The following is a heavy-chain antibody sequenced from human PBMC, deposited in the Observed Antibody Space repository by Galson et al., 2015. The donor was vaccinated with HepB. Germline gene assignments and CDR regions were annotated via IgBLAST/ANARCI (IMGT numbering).Heavy chain of an antibody. CDR2: IKEDGSEK. V-gene: IGHV3-7*03. CDR1: GFSFSSYR. D-gene: IGHD3-10*01. Sequence: SLRLSCAASGFSFSSYRMSWVRQAPGKGLEWVANIKEDGSEKYYVDSVKGRFTISRDNAKNSLYLQMNSLRAEDTAVYYCARPLWFGELDNFDYWGQGTLVTVSS. J-gene: IGHJ4*02. CDR3: ARPLWFGELDNFDY.